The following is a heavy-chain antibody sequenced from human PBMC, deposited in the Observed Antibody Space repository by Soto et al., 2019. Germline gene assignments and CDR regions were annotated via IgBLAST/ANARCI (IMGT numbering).Heavy chain of an antibody. CDR3: ARETDILTGYPQSGWFDP. Sequence: SETLSLTCTVSGGSISSGGYYWSWIRQHPGKGLEWIGYIYYSGSTYYNPSLKSRVTISVDTSKNQFSLKLSSVTAADTAVYYCARETDILTGYPQSGWFDPWGQGTLVTVSS. J-gene: IGHJ5*02. CDR2: IYYSGST. CDR1: GGSISSGGYY. V-gene: IGHV4-31*03. D-gene: IGHD3-9*01.